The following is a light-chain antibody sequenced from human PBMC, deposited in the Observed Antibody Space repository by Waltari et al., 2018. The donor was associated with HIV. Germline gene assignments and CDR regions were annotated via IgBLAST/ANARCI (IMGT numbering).Light chain of an antibody. V-gene: IGKV1-NL1*01. Sequence: DIQMAQSPSTLSASIGATVTITCRASQGISDSLAWNQFKQGQALKLHLYRALTLEDGFGPSFGGSGTETKYTLTLTSLQPEDTASYLSQQYDTLPYTFGHGTKLEIK. CDR3: QQYDTLPYT. CDR2: RAL. J-gene: IGKJ2*01. CDR1: QGISDS.